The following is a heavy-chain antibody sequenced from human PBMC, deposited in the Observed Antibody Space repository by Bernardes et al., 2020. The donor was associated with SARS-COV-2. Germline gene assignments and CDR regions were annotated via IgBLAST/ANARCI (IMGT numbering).Heavy chain of an antibody. J-gene: IGHJ5*02. CDR3: ARRGGGWFDP. V-gene: IGHV4-59*08. CDR2: IYHSGST. CDR1: GGSISSSY. D-gene: IGHD2-15*01. Sequence: SETLPLTCTVSGGSISSSYWSWIRQPPGLGLEWIGYIYHSGSTYYNPSLKSRVTISVDTSKNQFSLKLSSVTAADTAMYYCARRGGGWFDPWGQGTLVTVSS.